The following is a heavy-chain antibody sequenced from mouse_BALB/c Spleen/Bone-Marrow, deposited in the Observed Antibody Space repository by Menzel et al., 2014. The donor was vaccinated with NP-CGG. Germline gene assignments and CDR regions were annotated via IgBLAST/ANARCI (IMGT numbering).Heavy chain of an antibody. V-gene: IGHV1S34*01. D-gene: IGHD2-10*02. CDR3: ARGYGNKATDY. Sequence: LVKTGASVKISCKASGYSFTGYYMHWVKPSHGKSLEWIGYISCYNGATSYNQKFKGKATFTVDTSSSTAYMQFNSLTSEDSAVYYCARGYGNKATDYWGQGTSVTVSS. J-gene: IGHJ4*01. CDR2: ISCYNGAT. CDR1: GYSFTGYY.